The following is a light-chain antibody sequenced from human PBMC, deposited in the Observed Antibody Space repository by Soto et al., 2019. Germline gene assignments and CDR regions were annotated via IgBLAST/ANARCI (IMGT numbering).Light chain of an antibody. V-gene: IGLV1-51*01. CDR3: GAWDTSLSADWV. J-gene: IGLJ7*01. Sequence: QSVLTQPPSVSAAAGQKVTISCSGSRSNIENGYISWYQQFPGKAPTLLIYDNDKRPSGIPDRFSGSKSGTSATLGITGLQTGDEADYYCGAWDTSLSADWVFGGGTQLTVL. CDR2: DND. CDR1: RSNIENGY.